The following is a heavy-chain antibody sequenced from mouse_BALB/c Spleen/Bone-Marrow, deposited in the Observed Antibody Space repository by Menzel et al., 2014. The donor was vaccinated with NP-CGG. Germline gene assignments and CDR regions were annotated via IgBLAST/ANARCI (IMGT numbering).Heavy chain of an antibody. CDR2: ISSGSSPI. CDR3: TRGGNWEDFDY. J-gene: IGHJ2*01. CDR1: GFTFSSFG. D-gene: IGHD4-1*01. Sequence: EVKLVESGRGIVQPGGSRKLSCAASGFTFSSFGMHWVRQAPEKGLEWVAYISSGSSPIFYADTVKGRFTISRDNPKNTLFLQMTSLRSEDTAMYYCTRGGNWEDFDYWGQGTTLTVSS. V-gene: IGHV5-17*02.